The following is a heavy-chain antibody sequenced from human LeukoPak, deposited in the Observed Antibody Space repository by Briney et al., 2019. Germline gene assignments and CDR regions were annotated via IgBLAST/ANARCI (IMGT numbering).Heavy chain of an antibody. CDR1: GGSISSSNW. V-gene: IGHV4-4*02. Sequence: PSETLSLTCAVSGGSISSSNWWSWVRRPPGKGLEWIGEIYHSGSTNYNPSLKSRVTISVDKSKNQFSLKLSSVTAADTAVYYCARRGRAAAGNWFDPWGQGTLVTVSS. D-gene: IGHD6-13*01. CDR3: ARRGRAAAGNWFDP. J-gene: IGHJ5*02. CDR2: IYHSGST.